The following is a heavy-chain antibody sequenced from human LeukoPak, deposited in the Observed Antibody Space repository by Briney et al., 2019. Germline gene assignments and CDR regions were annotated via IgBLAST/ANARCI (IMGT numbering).Heavy chain of an antibody. J-gene: IGHJ4*02. CDR2: INHSGST. CDR3: ARSRPDDYGGFDY. D-gene: IGHD4-17*01. CDR1: GGSISSYY. V-gene: IGHV4-34*01. Sequence: PSETLSLTCTVSGGSISSYYWSWIRQPPGRGLEWIGEINHSGSTNYNPSLKSRVTISVDTSKNQFSLKLSSVTAADTAVYYCARSRPDDYGGFDYWGQGTLVTVSS.